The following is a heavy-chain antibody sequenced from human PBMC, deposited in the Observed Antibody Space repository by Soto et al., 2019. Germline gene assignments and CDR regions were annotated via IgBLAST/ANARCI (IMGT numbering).Heavy chain of an antibody. V-gene: IGHV4-39*01. CDR1: GGSISSSSYY. D-gene: IGHD5-12*01. J-gene: IGHJ4*02. CDR3: ARPARQDTVAGDY. CDR2: IYYSGIT. Sequence: PSETLSLTCTVFGGSISSSSYYWGWIHQPPGKGLEWIAMIYYSGITHYNPSLKSRVTISIDTSKNQFSLKLNSVTAADTAMYYCARPARQDTVAGDYWGQGTLVTVSS.